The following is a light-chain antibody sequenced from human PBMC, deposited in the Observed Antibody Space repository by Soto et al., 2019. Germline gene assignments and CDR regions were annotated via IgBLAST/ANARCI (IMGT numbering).Light chain of an antibody. CDR2: DAT. CDR1: QEINDY. V-gene: IGKV1-33*01. Sequence: SASXXSASVGDGXTVXCQASQEINDYLNGYQQKPGKAPKLVIFDATNLETGVPSRFSGRGSRTHFSFTISSLLPEDFAAYYCQQYDTVPPTFGQGTGMGIK. J-gene: IGKJ5*01. CDR3: QQYDTVPPT.